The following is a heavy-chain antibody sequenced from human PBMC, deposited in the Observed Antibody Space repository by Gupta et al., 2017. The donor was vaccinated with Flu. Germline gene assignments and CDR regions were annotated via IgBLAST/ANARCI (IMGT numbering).Heavy chain of an antibody. V-gene: IGHV4-31*03. Sequence: QVRLQESGPGLVKPSETLSLTCSVSGNSIRTGAYYWTWIRRHPEKGLEWIGSIYHSGNTFYNPSLKSRITMSLDASKNQVSLDLTSVTVADTGVYYCARDWQGGFGFFDYWGPGSLVTVSA. CDR1: GNSIRTGAYY. J-gene: IGHJ4*02. D-gene: IGHD3-16*01. CDR3: ARDWQGGFGFFDY. CDR2: IYHSGNT.